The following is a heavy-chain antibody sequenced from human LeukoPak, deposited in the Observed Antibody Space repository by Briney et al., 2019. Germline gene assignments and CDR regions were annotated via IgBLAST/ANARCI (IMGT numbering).Heavy chain of an antibody. CDR3: ARDREFRISTSCYKPLDY. V-gene: IGHV3-74*01. Sequence: GGSLRLSCAASGFTFSSFWMHWVRQAPGEGLVWVSRINTDGSSTTYADSVKGRFTISRDNAKNTLYLQMNSLRAEDTAVYYCARDREFRISTSCYKPLDYWGQGTLVTVSS. CDR2: INTDGSST. D-gene: IGHD2-2*02. CDR1: GFTFSSFW. J-gene: IGHJ4*02.